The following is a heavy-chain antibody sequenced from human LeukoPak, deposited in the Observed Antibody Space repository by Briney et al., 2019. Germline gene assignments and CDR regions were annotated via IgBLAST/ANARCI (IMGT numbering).Heavy chain of an antibody. CDR2: IIPIFGTA. CDR3: AREWLAYYYDSSGYLS. V-gene: IGHV1-69*13. J-gene: IGHJ4*02. D-gene: IGHD3-22*01. CDR1: GGTFSSYA. Sequence: GASVKVSCKASGGTFSSYAISWVRQAPGQGLEWMGGIIPIFGTANYAQKFQGRVTITADESTSTAYMELSSLRSEDTAVYYCAREWLAYYYDSSGYLSWGQGTLVTVSS.